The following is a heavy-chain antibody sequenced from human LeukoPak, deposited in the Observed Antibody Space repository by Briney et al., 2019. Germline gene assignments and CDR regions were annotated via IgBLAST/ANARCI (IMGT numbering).Heavy chain of an antibody. CDR2: IIAYNGNT. J-gene: IGHJ4*02. Sequence: GASVKLSCKASGYTFTSYGISWVRHGPGQGLEWMGWIIAYNGNTNYAQKLQARVTMTTDTSTTSAYMELRSLRSDDTAVYYCARSTGEYWGQGPLVPVSS. CDR1: GYTFTSYG. D-gene: IGHD3-16*01. V-gene: IGHV1-18*01. CDR3: ARSTGEY.